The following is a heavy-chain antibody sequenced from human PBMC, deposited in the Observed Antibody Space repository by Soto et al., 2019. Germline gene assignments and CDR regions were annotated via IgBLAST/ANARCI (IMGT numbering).Heavy chain of an antibody. J-gene: IGHJ4*02. CDR2: IYYSGST. V-gene: IGHV4-59*08. Sequence: QVQLQESGPGLVKPSETLSLTCTVSGGSISSYYWSWIRQPPGKGLEWIGYIYYSGSTNYNPSLKGRVTMSVDTSKNQLSLKLSSVTAADTAVYYCARRYGYYFDYWCQGTLVTVSS. CDR3: ARRYGYYFDY. CDR1: GGSISSYY. D-gene: IGHD4-17*01.